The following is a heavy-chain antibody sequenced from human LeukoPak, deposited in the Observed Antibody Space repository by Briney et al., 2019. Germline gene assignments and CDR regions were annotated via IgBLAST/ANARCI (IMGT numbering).Heavy chain of an antibody. Sequence: PGGSLRLSCEASGFTFNNYGMHWVRQAPGKGLEWVSVLYSDGNTKYADSVQGRFTISRDNSKNTLYLEMNSLSPDDTAVYYCARGVEPLAANTLAYWGQGTLVTVSS. D-gene: IGHD1-14*01. CDR3: ARGVEPLAANTLAY. V-gene: IGHV3-NL1*01. CDR1: GFTFNNYG. CDR2: LYSDGNT. J-gene: IGHJ4*02.